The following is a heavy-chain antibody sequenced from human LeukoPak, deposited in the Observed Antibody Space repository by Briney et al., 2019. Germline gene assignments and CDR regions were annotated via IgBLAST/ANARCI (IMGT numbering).Heavy chain of an antibody. CDR1: GFTFSSYA. CDR2: ITGSSGYT. J-gene: IGHJ4*02. CDR3: AKRLSGWYWIDY. V-gene: IGHV3-23*01. Sequence: GGSLRLSCAASGFTFSSYAMSWVRQAPGKGLEWVSAITGSSGYTYYADSVKGRFTISRDNSKNTLYLQMNSLRVEDTAVYYCAKRLSGWYWIDYWGQGTLVTASS. D-gene: IGHD6-19*01.